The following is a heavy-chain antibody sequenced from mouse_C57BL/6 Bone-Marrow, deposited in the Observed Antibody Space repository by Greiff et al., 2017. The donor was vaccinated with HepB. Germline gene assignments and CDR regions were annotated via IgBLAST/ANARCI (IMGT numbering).Heavy chain of an antibody. J-gene: IGHJ1*03. Sequence: EVKLQESGGGLVQPGGSMKLSCVASGFTFSNYWMNWVRQSPEKGLEWVAQIRLKSDNYATHYAESVKGRFTISRDDSKSSVYLQMNNLRAEDTGIYYCTGGVYYGNHWYFDVWGTGTTVTVSS. V-gene: IGHV6-3*01. CDR2: IRLKSDNYAT. D-gene: IGHD2-1*01. CDR1: GFTFSNYW. CDR3: TGGVYYGNHWYFDV.